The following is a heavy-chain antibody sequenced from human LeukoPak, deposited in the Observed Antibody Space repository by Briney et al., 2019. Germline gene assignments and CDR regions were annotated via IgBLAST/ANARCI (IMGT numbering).Heavy chain of an antibody. CDR2: ISSSSSYV. J-gene: IGHJ4*02. CDR1: GFTFDDYG. V-gene: IGHV3-21*01. Sequence: PGGSLRLSCAASGFTFDDYGMSWVRQAPGKGLEWVSSISSSSSYVYYADSVRGRFTISRDNAKNSLYLQMNSLRAEDTAVYYCARGPTSRRLDGDYVFDYWGQGTLVTVSS. CDR3: ARGPTSRRLDGDYVFDY. D-gene: IGHD4-17*01.